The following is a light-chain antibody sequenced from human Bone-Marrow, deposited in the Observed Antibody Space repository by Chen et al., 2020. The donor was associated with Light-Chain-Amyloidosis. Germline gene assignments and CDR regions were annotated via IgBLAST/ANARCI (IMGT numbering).Light chain of an antibody. CDR1: DLPTKY. CDR3: QSADSSGTYEVI. J-gene: IGLJ2*01. Sequence: SYELTQPPSVSVSPGQTARITCSGDDLPTKYAYWYQQKPGQAPVLVIHRDTDRPSGISERFAGSSSGTTATWTISGVQAEDEADYHCQSADSSGTYEVIFGGGTKLTVL. CDR2: RDT. V-gene: IGLV3-25*03.